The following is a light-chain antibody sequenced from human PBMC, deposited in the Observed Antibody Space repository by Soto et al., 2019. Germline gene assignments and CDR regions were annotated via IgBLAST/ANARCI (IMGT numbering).Light chain of an antibody. Sequence: IVFTQSAYTLSLTPGERVTLSCRASQSVRNNYLAWYQQKPGQAPRLLIYETYRRATGIPDRFSGSGSGIDFTLTISRLEPEDFAVYLCQQYGGSSRTFGLGTKVDNK. V-gene: IGKV3-20*01. CDR1: QSVRNNY. CDR2: ETY. J-gene: IGKJ1*01. CDR3: QQYGGSSRT.